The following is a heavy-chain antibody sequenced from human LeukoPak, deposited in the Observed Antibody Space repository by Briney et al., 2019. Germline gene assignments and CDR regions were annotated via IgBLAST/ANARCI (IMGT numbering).Heavy chain of an antibody. V-gene: IGHV1-46*01. CDR1: GYTFTSYG. D-gene: IGHD4-23*01. Sequence: PRASVKVSCKASGYTFTSYGISWVRQAPGQGLEWLGIINPNGDRTNYAQTFQGRVTMTRDTSTTTVYMELSSLRSEDTAVYYCARDMSTRVTPISYAFDVWGQGTMVTVSS. CDR3: ARDMSTRVTPISYAFDV. CDR2: INPNGDRT. J-gene: IGHJ3*01.